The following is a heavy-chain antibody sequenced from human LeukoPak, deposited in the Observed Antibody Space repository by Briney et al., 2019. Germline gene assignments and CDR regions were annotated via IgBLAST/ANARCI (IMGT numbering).Heavy chain of an antibody. D-gene: IGHD6-13*01. CDR3: ARDTWTPIAAAASY. J-gene: IGHJ4*02. V-gene: IGHV3-21*01. CDR1: GFTFSSYS. CDR2: ISSSSTYI. Sequence: GGSLRLSCAVSGFTFSSYSMNWVRQAPGAGVEWVSSISSSSTYIYYADSVKGRFTISRDDAKNSLYLQMNSLRAEDTAVYYCARDTWTPIAAAASYWGQGTLVTVSS.